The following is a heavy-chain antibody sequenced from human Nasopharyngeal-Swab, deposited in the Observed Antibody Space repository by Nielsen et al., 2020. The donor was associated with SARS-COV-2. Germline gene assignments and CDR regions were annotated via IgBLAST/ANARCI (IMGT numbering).Heavy chain of an antibody. CDR2: IYRTGDT. Sequence: SETLSLTCTVSGYSISSGFYWGWIRQPPGKGLEWIGSIYRTGDTYHNPSLKSRVTISLETSKNQFSLKLSSVTAADTAVYYCARHVGYCSTTSCSLPDSWGQGTLVTVSS. V-gene: IGHV4-38-2*02. D-gene: IGHD2-2*01. CDR1: GYSISSGFY. CDR3: ARHVGYCSTTSCSLPDS. J-gene: IGHJ4*02.